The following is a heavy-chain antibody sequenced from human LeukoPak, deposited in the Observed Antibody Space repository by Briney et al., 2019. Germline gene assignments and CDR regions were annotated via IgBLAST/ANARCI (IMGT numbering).Heavy chain of an antibody. CDR2: IYYSGST. V-gene: IGHV4-59*01. CDR3: ARDAGLAGIDY. Sequence: SETLSLTCTVSGGSISGFYWSWLRQPPGKGLEWIGYIYYSGSTNYNPSLKSRVTISVDTSKNQFSLKLSSVTAADTAVYYCARDAGLAGIDYWGQGTLVTVSS. D-gene: IGHD6-13*01. J-gene: IGHJ4*02. CDR1: GGSISGFY.